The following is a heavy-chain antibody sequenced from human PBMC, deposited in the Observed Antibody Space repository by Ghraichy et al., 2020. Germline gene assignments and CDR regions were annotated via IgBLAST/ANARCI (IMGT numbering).Heavy chain of an antibody. J-gene: IGHJ3*02. D-gene: IGHD2-15*01. CDR2: TYYRSKWYN. V-gene: IGHV6-1*01. Sequence: SETLSLTCAISGDSVSSDSTAWNWIRQSPSRGLEWLGRTYYRSKWYNDYAESVKSRITINSDTSKNQFSLQLNSVTPEDTAVYYCAREGGDAFEIWGQGTVVTVSS. CDR3: AREGGDAFEI. CDR1: GDSVSSDSTA.